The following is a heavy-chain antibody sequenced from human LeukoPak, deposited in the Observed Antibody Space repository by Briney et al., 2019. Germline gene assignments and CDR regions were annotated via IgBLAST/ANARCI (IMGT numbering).Heavy chain of an antibody. D-gene: IGHD2-15*01. CDR1: GFTFSSYW. Sequence: GSLRLSCAASGFTFSSYWMSWVRQAPGKGLEWVANIKQDGSEKYYVDSVKGRFTTSRDNAKNSLCLQMNSLRAEDTAVYYCARDIVVVVAATHYYYYGMDVWGQGTTVTVSS. CDR2: IKQDGSEK. V-gene: IGHV3-7*01. J-gene: IGHJ6*02. CDR3: ARDIVVVVAATHYYYYGMDV.